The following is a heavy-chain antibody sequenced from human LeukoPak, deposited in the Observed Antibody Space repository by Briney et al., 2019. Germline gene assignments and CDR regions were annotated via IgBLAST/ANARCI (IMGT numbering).Heavy chain of an antibody. V-gene: IGHV3-48*01. J-gene: IGHJ5*02. Sequence: GGSLRLSCAASGFTLSSYSMNWVRQAPGKGLEWVSYISSSSSTIYYADSVKGRFTISRDNAKNSLYLQMNSLRAEDTAVYYCARDGDYDFWSGYSRWFDPWGQGTLVTVSS. CDR2: ISSSSSTI. CDR3: ARDGDYDFWSGYSRWFDP. D-gene: IGHD3-3*01. CDR1: GFTLSSYS.